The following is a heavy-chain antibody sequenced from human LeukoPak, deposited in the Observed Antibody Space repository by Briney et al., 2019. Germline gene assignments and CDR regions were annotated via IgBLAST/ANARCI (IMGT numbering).Heavy chain of an antibody. Sequence: ASVKVSCKASGGTFSSYAISWVRQAPGQGLEWMGGIIPIFGTANYAQKFQGRVTITADESTSTAYMELSSLRSEDTAVYYCASMRLVRGVIPYYYYMDVWGKGTTVTISS. V-gene: IGHV1-69*13. D-gene: IGHD3-10*01. CDR2: IIPIFGTA. CDR1: GGTFSSYA. CDR3: ASMRLVRGVIPYYYYMDV. J-gene: IGHJ6*03.